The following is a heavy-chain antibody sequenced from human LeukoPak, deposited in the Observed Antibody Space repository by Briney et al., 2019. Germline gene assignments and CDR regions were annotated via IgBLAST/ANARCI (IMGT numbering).Heavy chain of an antibody. J-gene: IGHJ3*02. D-gene: IGHD1-26*01. CDR1: GFSFSSYA. V-gene: IGHV3-33*07. CDR3: ARSGQGEPAFDI. CDR2: IWSDGNNK. Sequence: GGSLRLSCAASGFSFSSYAMYWVRQAPGKGLGWVAVIWSDGNNKYYSDSAKGRFTISRDNSNNMLYLEMSGLRAEDTAVYYCARSGQGEPAFDIWGLGAMVTVSS.